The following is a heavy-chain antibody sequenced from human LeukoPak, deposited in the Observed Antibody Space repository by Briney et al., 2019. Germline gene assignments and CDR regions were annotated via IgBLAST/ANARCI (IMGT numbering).Heavy chain of an antibody. Sequence: PSETLSLTCTVSSGAISNYYWSWIRQPPGKGLEWIGYIAYSGSTNYNPSLKSRVSMSVHTSKNQFSLKLSSVTAADTAVYYCAGDYVWGSLSARYDYWGQGTLVTVSS. V-gene: IGHV4-59*01. J-gene: IGHJ4*02. CDR3: AGDYVWGSLSARYDY. CDR2: IAYSGST. D-gene: IGHD3-16*01. CDR1: SGAISNYY.